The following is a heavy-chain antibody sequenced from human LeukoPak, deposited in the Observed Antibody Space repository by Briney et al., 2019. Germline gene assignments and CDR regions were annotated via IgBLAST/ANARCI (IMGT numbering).Heavy chain of an antibody. CDR1: GFTFSSYG. V-gene: IGHV3-30*18. CDR3: AKEVKGAFDI. Sequence: GGSLRLSCAASGFTFSSYGMHWVRQAPGKGLEWVAVISYDGSNKYYADSVKGRFTISRDNSKNTLYLQMNSLRAEDTAVYYCAKEVKGAFDIWGQGTMVTVSS. J-gene: IGHJ3*02. D-gene: IGHD2-21*01. CDR2: ISYDGSNK.